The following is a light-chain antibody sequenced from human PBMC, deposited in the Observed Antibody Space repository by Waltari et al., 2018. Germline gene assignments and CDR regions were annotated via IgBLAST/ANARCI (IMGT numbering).Light chain of an antibody. J-gene: IGLJ1*01. CDR3: AAWDDSLNAYV. V-gene: IGLV1-44*01. CDR1: SSNIGTNH. Sequence: QSVLTQPPSASGTPGQRVTISCSGSSSNIGTNHVNWYQQVPRTAPKLLIYANNQRPSGVPDRLSGSKSGTSASLAISGLQSDDEADYYCAAWDDSLNAYVFGPATKVTVL. CDR2: ANN.